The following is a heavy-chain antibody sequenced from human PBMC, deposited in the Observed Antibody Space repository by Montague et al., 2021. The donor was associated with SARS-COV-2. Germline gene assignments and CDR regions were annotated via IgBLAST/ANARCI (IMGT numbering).Heavy chain of an antibody. D-gene: IGHD1-1*01. J-gene: IGHJ4*02. CDR1: GFTFSSYG. V-gene: IGHV3-33*01. CDR3: ARDFSTDFHFDY. Sequence: SLRLSCAASGFTFSSYGMHWVRQAPGKGLEWVAVIWYDGSNKYYADSVKGRFTIPRDNSKNTLYLQMNSLRAEDTAVYYCARDFSTDFHFDYWGQGTLVTVSS. CDR2: IWYDGSNK.